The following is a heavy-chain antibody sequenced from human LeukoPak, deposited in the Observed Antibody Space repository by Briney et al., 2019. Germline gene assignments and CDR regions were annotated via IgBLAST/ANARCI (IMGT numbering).Heavy chain of an antibody. D-gene: IGHD4-11*01. CDR2: ITSNGGST. V-gene: IGHV3-64*01. CDR1: GFTFSSYA. J-gene: IGHJ4*02. Sequence: PGGSLRLTCAASGFTFSSYAMHWVRQAPGKGLEYVSAITSNGGSTYYANSVKGRFTISRDNSKNTLYLQMGSLRAEDMGVYYCARRPTGDYWGQGTLVTVSS. CDR3: ARRPTGDY.